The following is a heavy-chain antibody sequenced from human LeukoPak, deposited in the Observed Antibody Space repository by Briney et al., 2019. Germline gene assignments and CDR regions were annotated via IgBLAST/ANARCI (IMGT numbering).Heavy chain of an antibody. V-gene: IGHV4-4*07. CDR3: ARERELWFGELSYPYYYYGMDV. J-gene: IGHJ6*02. D-gene: IGHD3-10*01. Sequence: LETLSLTCTVSGGSISSYYWSWIRQPAGKGLEWIGRIYTSGSTNYNPSLKSRVTMSVDTSKNQFSLKLSSVTAADTAVYYCARERELWFGELSYPYYYYGMDVWGQGTTVTVSS. CDR2: IYTSGST. CDR1: GGSISSYY.